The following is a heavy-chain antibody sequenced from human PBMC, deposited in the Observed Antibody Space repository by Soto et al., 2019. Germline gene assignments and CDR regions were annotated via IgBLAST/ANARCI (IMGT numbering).Heavy chain of an antibody. CDR3: ARDSVNWPRGGAFDI. Sequence: QVQLQESGPGLVKPSQTLSLTCTVSGGSISSGGYYWSWIRQHPGKGLEWIGYIYYSGSTYYNPSLKSRVTISVDTSKNQFSLKLSSVTAGDTAVYYCARDSVNWPRGGAFDIWGQGTMVTVSS. CDR2: IYYSGST. V-gene: IGHV4-31*03. J-gene: IGHJ3*02. CDR1: GGSISSGGYY. D-gene: IGHD1-26*01.